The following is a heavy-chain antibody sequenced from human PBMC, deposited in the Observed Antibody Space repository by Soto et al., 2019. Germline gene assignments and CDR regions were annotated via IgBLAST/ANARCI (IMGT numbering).Heavy chain of an antibody. CDR3: ARDDGFGEYPNYGMDV. D-gene: IGHD3-10*01. CDR2: IWYDGSNK. CDR1: GFTFSSYG. Sequence: GGSLRLSCAASGFTFSSYGMHWVRQAPGKGLEWVAVIWYDGSNKYYADSVKGRFTISRDNSKNTLYLQMNSLRAEDTAVYYCARDDGFGEYPNYGMDVWGQGTTVTVSS. V-gene: IGHV3-33*01. J-gene: IGHJ6*02.